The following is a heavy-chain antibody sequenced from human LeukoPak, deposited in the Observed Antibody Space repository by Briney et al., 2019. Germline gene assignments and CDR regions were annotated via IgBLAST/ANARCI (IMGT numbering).Heavy chain of an antibody. CDR2: IKQDGSDK. Sequence: PGGSLRLSCAASGFTFSSDWMSWVRQAPGKGLEWVANIKQDGSDKYYVDSVKGRFTISRDNAKNSLYLQMNSLRAEDTAVYYCATLGGCSSTSCQSGWFEYWGQGTLVTVSS. V-gene: IGHV3-7*01. CDR3: ATLGGCSSTSCQSGWFEY. CDR1: GFTFSSDW. J-gene: IGHJ5*01. D-gene: IGHD2-2*01.